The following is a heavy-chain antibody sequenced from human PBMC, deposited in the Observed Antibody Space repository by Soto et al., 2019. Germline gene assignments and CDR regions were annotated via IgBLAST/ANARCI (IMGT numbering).Heavy chain of an antibody. D-gene: IGHD2-15*01. Sequence: SEPLCLTCAVYVGAFSGDYWSWIRDRPGKGLECIVEINHSGSTNYNPSLKSRVTISVDTSKNQFSLKLSSVTAADTAVYYCATEVVAATLAAVRFDPWGQGTLVTVSS. J-gene: IGHJ5*02. CDR3: ATEVVAATLAAVRFDP. CDR1: VGAFSGDY. V-gene: IGHV4-34*01. CDR2: INHSGST.